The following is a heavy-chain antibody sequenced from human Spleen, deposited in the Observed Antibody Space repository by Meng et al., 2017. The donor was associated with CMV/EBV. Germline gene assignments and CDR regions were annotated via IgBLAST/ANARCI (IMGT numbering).Heavy chain of an antibody. CDR1: GFTFSSDW. V-gene: IGHV3-7*01. CDR3: ARDEGPADYYGMDV. Sequence: GGSLRLSCAASGFTFSSDWMSWVRQAPGKGLEWVANIKQDGSEKYYVDSVKGRFTISRDNAKNSLYLQMNSLRAEDTAVYYCARDEGPADYYGMDVWGQGTTVTVSS. J-gene: IGHJ6*02. D-gene: IGHD2-2*01. CDR2: IKQDGSEK.